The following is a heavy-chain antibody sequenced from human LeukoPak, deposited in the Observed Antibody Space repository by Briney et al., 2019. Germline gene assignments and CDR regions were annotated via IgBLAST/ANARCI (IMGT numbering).Heavy chain of an antibody. J-gene: IGHJ1*01. Sequence: GGPLGLPFPAPGFTLTSYALSGFRQPPGKGLEWVSAISGSGGSTYYADSVKGRFTVSRDNAKNSLYLEMNSLRVEDTAVYYCARERWANKHWGQGTLVTVSS. D-gene: IGHD6-13*01. CDR2: ISGSGGST. CDR1: GFTLTSYA. CDR3: ARERWANKH. V-gene: IGHV3-23*01.